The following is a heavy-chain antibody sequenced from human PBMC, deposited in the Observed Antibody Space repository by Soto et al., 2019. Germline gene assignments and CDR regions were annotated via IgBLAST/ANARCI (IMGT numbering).Heavy chain of an antibody. D-gene: IGHD4-17*01. CDR3: AREETPVSPHYFYYGLDA. CDR1: GGSIRGYS. Sequence: SETLSLTCTVSGGSIRGYSWSWIRQPPGKGLEWIGYVYYSGGTDYSPSFKDRVTISVDTTENQFSLKVNSVTAADTAVYYCAREETPVSPHYFYYGLDAWGQGTTVTVSS. CDR2: VYYSGGT. J-gene: IGHJ6*02. V-gene: IGHV4-59*01.